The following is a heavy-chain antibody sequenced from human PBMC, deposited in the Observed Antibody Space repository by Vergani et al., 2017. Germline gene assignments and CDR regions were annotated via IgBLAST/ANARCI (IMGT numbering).Heavy chain of an antibody. CDR2: MDYNGRA. D-gene: IGHD3-22*01. CDR1: GGSFVNSRYY. J-gene: IGHJ4*02. CDR3: ARHVTQEYYNDIDYFYY. V-gene: IGHV4-39*01. Sequence: QLQLQESGPGLVKPSGTLYLTCSVSGGSFVNSRYYVGWIRQPPGKGLEWIGSMDYNGRAYYTPYLRRGVALSIDTSNMQFSLKLYSLTAADTAIYYWARHVTQEYYNDIDYFYYWGRGTLVTVSS.